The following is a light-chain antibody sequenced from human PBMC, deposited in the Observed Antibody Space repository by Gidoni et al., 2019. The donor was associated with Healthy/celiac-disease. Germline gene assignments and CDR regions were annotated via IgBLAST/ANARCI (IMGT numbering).Light chain of an antibody. J-gene: IGLJ2*01. Sequence: CWYQQKPGQSPVLVIYQDSKRTSGIPERFSGSNSGNTATLTLSGTQAMDEADYYWQSWDSSTEVVFGGGTKLTVL. CDR3: QSWDSSTEVV. CDR2: QDS. V-gene: IGLV3-1*01.